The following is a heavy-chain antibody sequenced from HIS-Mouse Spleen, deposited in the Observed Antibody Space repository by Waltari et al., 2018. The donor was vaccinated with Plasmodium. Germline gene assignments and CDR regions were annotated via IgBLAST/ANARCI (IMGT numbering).Heavy chain of an antibody. V-gene: IGHV4-4*07. J-gene: IGHJ3*02. Sequence: QVQLQESGPGLVKPSETLSLTCTVPGGPTPSSFWTWMRQPAGRGLEWIGRIYTSGSTNYNPSLKSRVTMSVDTSKNQFSLKLSSVTAADTAVYYCARSPGTQPNAFDIWGQGTMVTVSS. CDR1: GGPTPSSF. CDR3: ARSPGTQPNAFDI. D-gene: IGHD2-2*01. CDR2: IYTSGST.